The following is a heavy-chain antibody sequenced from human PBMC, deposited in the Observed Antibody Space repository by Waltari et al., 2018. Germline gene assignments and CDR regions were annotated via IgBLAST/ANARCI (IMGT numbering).Heavy chain of an antibody. V-gene: IGHV3-9*01. Sequence: EVQLVESGGGLVQPGRSLRLSCAASGFTFDDYAMHWVRQAPGKGLEWVSGISWNSGSIGYADSVKGRFTISRDNAKNSLYLQMNSLRAEDTALYYCAKDSPNCSGGSCGGGGFDYWGQGTLVTVSS. CDR1: GFTFDDYA. D-gene: IGHD2-15*01. CDR2: ISWNSGSI. J-gene: IGHJ4*02. CDR3: AKDSPNCSGGSCGGGGFDY.